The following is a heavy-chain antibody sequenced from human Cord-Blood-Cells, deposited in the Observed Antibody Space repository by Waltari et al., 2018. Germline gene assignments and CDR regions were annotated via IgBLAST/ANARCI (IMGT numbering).Heavy chain of an antibody. CDR1: GYTFTGYY. Sequence: QVQLVQSGAEVKKPGASVKVSCKASGYTFTGYYMHWVRQAPGQGLEWMGWINPNRGGTNYAQKFQGWVTMTRDTSISTAYMELSRLRSDDTAVYYCARGGGYYYDSSGYYDAFDIWGQGTMVTVSS. D-gene: IGHD3-22*01. CDR3: ARGGGYYYDSSGYYDAFDI. J-gene: IGHJ3*02. V-gene: IGHV1-2*04. CDR2: INPNRGGT.